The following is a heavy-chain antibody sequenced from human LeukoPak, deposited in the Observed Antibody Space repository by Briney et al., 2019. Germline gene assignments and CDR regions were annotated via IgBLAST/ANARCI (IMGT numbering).Heavy chain of an antibody. Sequence: PGGSLRLSCAASGFTFSSYSMNWVRQAPGKGLEWVSYISSSSSTIYYADSVKGRFTISRDNAKNSLYLQMNSLRAEDTAVYYCARPRYSRSWFLGYWGQGTLVTVSS. D-gene: IGHD6-13*01. J-gene: IGHJ4*02. V-gene: IGHV3-48*01. CDR3: ARPRYSRSWFLGY. CDR1: GFTFSSYS. CDR2: ISSSSSTI.